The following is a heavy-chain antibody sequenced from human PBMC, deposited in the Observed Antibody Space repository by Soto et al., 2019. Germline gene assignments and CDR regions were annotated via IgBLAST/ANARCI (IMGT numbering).Heavy chain of an antibody. CDR1: GGSISSYY. CDR3: ARVRYCRGGSSLDNWFDP. V-gene: IGHV4-59*01. D-gene: IGHD2-15*01. Sequence: SETLSLTCTVSGGSISSYYWSWIRQPPGKGLEWIGYIYYSGSTNYNPSLKSRVTISVDTSKNQFSLKLSSVTAADTAVYYCARVRYCRGGSSLDNWFDPWGQGTLVTVSS. J-gene: IGHJ5*02. CDR2: IYYSGST.